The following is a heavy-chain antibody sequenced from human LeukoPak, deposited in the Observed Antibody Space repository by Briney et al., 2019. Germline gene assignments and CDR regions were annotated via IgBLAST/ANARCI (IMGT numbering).Heavy chain of an antibody. D-gene: IGHD6-19*01. J-gene: IGHJ4*02. CDR1: GFTFRDAA. CDR3: TRGLAISTSGWYDTFDY. V-gene: IGHV3-64*02. CDR2: ISTDGSRI. Sequence: GGSLRLSRAASGFTFRDAAMYWVRQAPGKGLEYVSVISTDGSRIYYADSVKGRFTISRDNSKNTLYLQMGSLRAEDMAVYYCTRGLAISTSGWYDTFDYWGQGALVTVSS.